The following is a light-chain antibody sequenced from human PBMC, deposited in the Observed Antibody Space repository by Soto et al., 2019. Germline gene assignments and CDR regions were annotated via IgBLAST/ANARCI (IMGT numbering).Light chain of an antibody. V-gene: IGLV1-40*01. CDR3: QSYDSSLSGWV. CDR1: SSNIGAGYD. Sequence: QSVLTQPPSVSGAPGQRVTISCTGSSSNIGAGYDVHGYQQLPGTAPKLLIYANSDRPSGVPDRLSGSRSGTSASLAITGLQAEDEADYYCQSYDSSLSGWVFGGGTKVTVL. J-gene: IGLJ2*01. CDR2: ANS.